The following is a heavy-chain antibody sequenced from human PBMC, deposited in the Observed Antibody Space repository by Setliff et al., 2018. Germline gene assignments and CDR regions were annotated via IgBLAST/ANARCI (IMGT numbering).Heavy chain of an antibody. CDR1: GFTFDDYG. V-gene: IGHV3-20*04. CDR3: VRDGADNYDAFDN. J-gene: IGHJ3*02. Sequence: GGSLRLSCAASGFTFDDYGMSWVRQAPGKGLEWVSTINWNGGSTSYADSVKGRFTISRDIAENSLYLRMNGLRADDTGVYYCVRDGADNYDAFDNWGQGTLVTVSS. D-gene: IGHD3-22*01. CDR2: INWNGGST.